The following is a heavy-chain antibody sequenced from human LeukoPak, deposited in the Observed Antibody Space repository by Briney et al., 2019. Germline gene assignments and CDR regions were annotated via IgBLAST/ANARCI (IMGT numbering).Heavy chain of an antibody. CDR2: INHSGST. Sequence: SETLSLTCTVSGGSISSSSYYWGWIRQPPGKGLEWIGEINHSGSTNYSPSLKSRVTISVDTSKNQFSLKLSSVTAADTAVYYCARGRRGWLQRPFDYWGQGTLVTVSS. J-gene: IGHJ4*02. CDR3: ARGRRGWLQRPFDY. D-gene: IGHD5-24*01. V-gene: IGHV4-39*07. CDR1: GGSISSSSYY.